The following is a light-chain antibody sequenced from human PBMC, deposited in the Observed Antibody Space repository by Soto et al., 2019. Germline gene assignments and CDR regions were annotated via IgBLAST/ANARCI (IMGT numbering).Light chain of an antibody. CDR1: QSVGTY. CDR3: QQRVNWLT. V-gene: IGKV3-11*01. CDR2: DAS. J-gene: IGKJ4*01. Sequence: EIVLTQSPAILSLSPGARATLSCRASQSVGTYLDWYQQKLGQAPRLLIYDASNRATGIPARFSGSGSGTDFTLTISSLEPEDCAVYYCQQRVNWLTFGGGTKVEL.